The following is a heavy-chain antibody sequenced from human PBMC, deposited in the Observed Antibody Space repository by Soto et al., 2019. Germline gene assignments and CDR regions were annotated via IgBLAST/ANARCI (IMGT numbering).Heavy chain of an antibody. J-gene: IGHJ4*02. D-gene: IGHD1-26*01. CDR1: GYTFNTFG. V-gene: IGHV1-18*01. CDR2: ISGYSGQR. CDR3: ARGWGKYYSVNDN. Sequence: IQLVQSGGEVKRPGASVKVSCKASGYTFNTFGITWVRQAPGQGLEWMGCISGYSGQREYSRKLQGRIPLTKDPSTKTFYMELRSLTSDDTAVYYCARGWGKYYSVNDNWGQGPLVTVSS.